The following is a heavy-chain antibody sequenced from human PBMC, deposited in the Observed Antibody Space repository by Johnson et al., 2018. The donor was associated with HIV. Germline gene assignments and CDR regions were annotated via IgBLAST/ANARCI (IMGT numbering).Heavy chain of an antibody. D-gene: IGHD3-10*01. CDR1: EFTFDDYG. Sequence: QLVESGGGLVQPGRSLRLSCAASEFTFDDYGMHWVRQAPGKGLEWVSGISWNRGSIGYADSVKGRFIISRDNAKNSLYLQMDSLRAEDTAVYYCARDVTPPGGSGREGDAFDIWGQGTMVTVSS. CDR3: ARDVTPPGGSGREGDAFDI. V-gene: IGHV3-9*01. CDR2: ISWNRGSI. J-gene: IGHJ3*02.